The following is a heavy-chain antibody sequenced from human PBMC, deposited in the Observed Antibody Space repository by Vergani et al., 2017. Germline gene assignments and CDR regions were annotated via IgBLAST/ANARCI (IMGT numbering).Heavy chain of an antibody. D-gene: IGHD3-9*01. CDR2: IYYSGST. J-gene: IGHJ2*01. V-gene: IGHV4-59*01. Sequence: QVQLQESGPGLVKPSETLSLTCTVSGGSISSYYWSWIRQPPGKGLEWIGYIYYSGSTNYNPSLKSRVTISVDTSKNQFSLKLSSVTAADTAVYYCARAKLPPRYVDWSRLGYFDLWGRGTLVTVSS. CDR3: ARAKLPPRYVDWSRLGYFDL. CDR1: GGSISSYY.